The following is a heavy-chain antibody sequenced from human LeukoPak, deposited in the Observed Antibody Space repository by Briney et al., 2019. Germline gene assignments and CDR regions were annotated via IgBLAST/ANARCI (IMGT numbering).Heavy chain of an antibody. V-gene: IGHV3-21*01. CDR2: MSSSTNYI. Sequence: GGSLRLSCAASGFPFSSYEMNWVRQAPGKGLEWVSSMSSSTNYIYYADSVKGRFTISRDNAKNSLYLQMNSLRAEDTAVYYCARGLGSYAYSDAFDIWGQGTMVTVSS. CDR3: ARGLGSYAYSDAFDI. CDR1: GFPFSSYE. J-gene: IGHJ3*02. D-gene: IGHD5-18*01.